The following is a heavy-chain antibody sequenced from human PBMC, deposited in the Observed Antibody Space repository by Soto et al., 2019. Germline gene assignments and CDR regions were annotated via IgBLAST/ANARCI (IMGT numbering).Heavy chain of an antibody. CDR3: ATIVGANDY. CDR1: RSSIYTYS. J-gene: IGHJ4*02. V-gene: IGHV4-4*07. D-gene: IGHD1-26*01. Sequence: SETLSLTCTVSRSSIYTYSWTWIRQPAGKGLQWIGHIYSSGSANYSPSLKSRVSMSVDSSKNHISRKLNSVTAADTAVYYCATIVGANDYWGQGTPVTVSS. CDR2: IYSSGSA.